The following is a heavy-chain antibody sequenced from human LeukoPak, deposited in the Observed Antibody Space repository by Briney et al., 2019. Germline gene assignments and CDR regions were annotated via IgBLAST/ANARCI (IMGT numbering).Heavy chain of an antibody. CDR3: ARQVTGTYYYSYYMDV. V-gene: IGHV4-39*01. J-gene: IGHJ6*03. Sequence: SETLSLTCTVSGGSISSSSYYWGWIRQPPGKGLEWIGSIYYSGSTYYNPSLKSRVTISVDTSKNQFSLKLSSVTAADTAVYYCARQVTGTYYYSYYMDVWGKGTTVTVSS. CDR1: GGSISSSSYY. D-gene: IGHD1-20*01. CDR2: IYYSGST.